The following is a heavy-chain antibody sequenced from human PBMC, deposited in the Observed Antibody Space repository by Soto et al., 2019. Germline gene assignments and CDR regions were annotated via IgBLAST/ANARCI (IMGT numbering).Heavy chain of an antibody. CDR3: AEGLSGSYGY. CDR2: INHSGST. D-gene: IGHD3-10*01. V-gene: IGHV4-34*01. CDR1: GGSFSGYY. J-gene: IGHJ4*02. Sequence: QVQLQQWGAGLLKPSETLSLTCAVYGGSFSGYYWSWIRQPPGKGLEWIGEINHSGSTNYNPSLKSRVTISVDTSKNQFSLKLSSVTAADTAVYYCAEGLSGSYGYWGQGTLVTVSS.